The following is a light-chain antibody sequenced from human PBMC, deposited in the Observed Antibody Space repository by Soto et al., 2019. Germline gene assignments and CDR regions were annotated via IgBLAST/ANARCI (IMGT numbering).Light chain of an antibody. Sequence: QSVLTQPPSVSAGPGQKVTISFSGSSSNIGNNYVSWYQQLSGTAPKLLIYENNKRPSGIPDRFSGSKSGTSATLGITGLQTGDEADYYCGTWDSSLSAAVFGGGTKVTVL. CDR3: GTWDSSLSAAV. J-gene: IGLJ3*02. V-gene: IGLV1-51*02. CDR1: SSNIGNNY. CDR2: ENN.